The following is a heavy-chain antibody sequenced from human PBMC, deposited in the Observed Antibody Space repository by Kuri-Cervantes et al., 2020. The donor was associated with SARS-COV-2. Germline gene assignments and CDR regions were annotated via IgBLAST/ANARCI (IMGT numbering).Heavy chain of an antibody. D-gene: IGHD4-11*01. J-gene: IGHJ6*03. Sequence: ASVKVSCKASGYTFTSYYMHWVRQAPGQGLEWMGIINPSGGSTSYAQKSQGRVTMTRDTSTSTAYMELSSLRSEDTAVYYCARDLLAAGLQKGGYYYYYMDVWGKGTTVTVSS. CDR3: ARDLLAAGLQKGGYYYYYMDV. CDR1: GYTFTSYY. V-gene: IGHV1-46*01. CDR2: INPSGGST.